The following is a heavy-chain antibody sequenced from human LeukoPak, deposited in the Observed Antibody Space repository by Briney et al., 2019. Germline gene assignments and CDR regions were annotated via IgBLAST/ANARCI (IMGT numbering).Heavy chain of an antibody. CDR1: GGTFSSYA. V-gene: IGHV1-69*13. Sequence: ASVKVSCKASGGTFSSYAISWVRQAPGQGLEWMGGIIPIFGTANYAQKFRGRVTITADESTSTAYMELSSLRSEDTAVYFCATHSPEWRYSGYYNFYYMDVWGKGTTVTVSS. CDR2: IIPIFGTA. CDR3: ATHSPEWRYSGYYNFYYMDV. J-gene: IGHJ6*03. D-gene: IGHD5-12*01.